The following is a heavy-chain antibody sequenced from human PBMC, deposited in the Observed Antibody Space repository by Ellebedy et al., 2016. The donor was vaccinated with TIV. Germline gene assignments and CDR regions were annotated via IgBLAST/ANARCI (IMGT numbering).Heavy chain of an antibody. Sequence: SLKISCAASGFTFDDYAMHWVRQAPGKGLEWVSGIRWNSGSIGYADSVKGRFTISRDNAKNSLYLQMNSLRAEDTALYYCARGNSGYDDVYWDYWGQGTLVTVSS. J-gene: IGHJ4*02. CDR3: ARGNSGYDDVYWDY. D-gene: IGHD5-12*01. CDR1: GFTFDDYA. V-gene: IGHV3-9*01. CDR2: IRWNSGSI.